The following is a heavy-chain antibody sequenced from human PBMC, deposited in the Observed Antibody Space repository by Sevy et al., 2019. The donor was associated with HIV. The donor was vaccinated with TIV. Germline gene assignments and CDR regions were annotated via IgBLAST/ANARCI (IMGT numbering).Heavy chain of an antibody. CDR1: GFTFSSYS. J-gene: IGHJ6*02. CDR3: ARDRSPNYFYGMDV. Sequence: GGSLGLSCAASGFTFSSYSMNWVRQAPGKGLEWVSSISSSSSYIYYADSVKGRFTISRDNAKNSLYLQMNSLRAEDTAVYYCARDRSPNYFYGMDVWGQGTTVTVSS. CDR2: ISSSSSYI. V-gene: IGHV3-21*01.